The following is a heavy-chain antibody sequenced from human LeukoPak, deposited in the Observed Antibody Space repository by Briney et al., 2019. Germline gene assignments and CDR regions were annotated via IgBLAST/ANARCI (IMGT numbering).Heavy chain of an antibody. CDR3: AKDSGYSYGVDAFDI. CDR1: GFTFSSYA. V-gene: IGHV3-23*01. CDR2: ISGSGGST. Sequence: PGGSLRLSCAASGFTFSSYAMSWVRQAPGKGLEWVSAISGSGGSTYYADSVKGRFTISRDNSKNTLYLQINSLRAEDTAVYYCAKDSGYSYGVDAFDIWGQGTMVTVSS. J-gene: IGHJ3*02. D-gene: IGHD5-18*01.